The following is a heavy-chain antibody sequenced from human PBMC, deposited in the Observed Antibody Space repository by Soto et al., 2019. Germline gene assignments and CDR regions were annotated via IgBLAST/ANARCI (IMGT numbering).Heavy chain of an antibody. D-gene: IGHD3-16*01. V-gene: IGHV1-69*08. CDR2: IIPFLGVT. J-gene: IGHJ4*02. CDR3: ARDWESSVSTWSFGGF. CDR1: GGTYSPYT. Sequence: QVQLVQSGAEVQKPGSSVKVSCKSSGGTYSPYTINWVRQAPGQGLEWTGRIIPFLGVTNYGLKFQARVTITADKATNTAYMELRGLRFEDTAVYYCARDWESSVSTWSFGGFWGRGTLVTVSS.